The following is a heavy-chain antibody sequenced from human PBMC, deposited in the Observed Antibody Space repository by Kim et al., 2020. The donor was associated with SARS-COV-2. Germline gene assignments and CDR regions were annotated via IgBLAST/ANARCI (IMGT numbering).Heavy chain of an antibody. CDR2: IKSKTDGGTT. J-gene: IGHJ3*02. Sequence: GGSLRLSCAASGFTFSNAWMSWVRQAPGKGLEWVGRIKSKTDGGTTDYAAPVKGRFTISRDDSKNTLYLQMNSLKTEDTAVYYCTTDGDSSGWYSNAFDIWGQGTMVTVSS. CDR3: TTDGDSSGWYSNAFDI. D-gene: IGHD6-19*01. CDR1: GFTFSNAW. V-gene: IGHV3-15*01.